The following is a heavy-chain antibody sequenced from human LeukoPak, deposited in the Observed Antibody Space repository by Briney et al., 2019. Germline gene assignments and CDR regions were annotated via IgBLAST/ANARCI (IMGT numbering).Heavy chain of an antibody. J-gene: IGHJ6*02. CDR3: ASWRGGYYYYYGMDV. Sequence: GGSLRLSCAASGFTFSSYAMHWLRQAPGKGLEWVAVISYDGSNKYYADSVKGRFTISRDNSKNTLYLQMNSLRAEDTAVYYCASWRGGYYYYYGMDVWGQGTTVTVSS. CDR1: GFTFSSYA. D-gene: IGHD3-10*01. CDR2: ISYDGSNK. V-gene: IGHV3-30-3*01.